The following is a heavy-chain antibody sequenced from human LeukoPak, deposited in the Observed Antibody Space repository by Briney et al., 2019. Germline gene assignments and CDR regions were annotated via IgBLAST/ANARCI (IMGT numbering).Heavy chain of an antibody. J-gene: IGHJ5*02. Sequence: PGGSLRLSCAASGSTFSSYWMHWVRRAPGKGLVWVSRINSDGSSTSYADSVKGRFTISRDNAKNTLYLQMNSLRAEDTAVYYCARVRYDFWSGYDNWFDPWGQGTLVTVSS. CDR1: GSTFSSYW. D-gene: IGHD3-3*01. CDR2: INSDGSST. CDR3: ARVRYDFWSGYDNWFDP. V-gene: IGHV3-74*01.